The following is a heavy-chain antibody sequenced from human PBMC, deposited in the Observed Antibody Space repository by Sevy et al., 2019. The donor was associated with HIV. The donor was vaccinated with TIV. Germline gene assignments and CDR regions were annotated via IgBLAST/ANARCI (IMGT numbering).Heavy chain of an antibody. D-gene: IGHD3-16*01. CDR3: VYRLRWGGRGSYCMDV. CDR1: GFSLSTSGVH. Sequence: SGPTLVNPTETLTLTCTFSGFSLSTSGVHVGWIRQPPGKALEWLALIFCDDDKRYRPSLKNRLDITKDTSKNQVVLITTGMDPVDTATFYCVYRLRWGGRGSYCMDVWGQGTMVTVSS. CDR2: IFCDDDK. V-gene: IGHV2-5*02. J-gene: IGHJ6*02.